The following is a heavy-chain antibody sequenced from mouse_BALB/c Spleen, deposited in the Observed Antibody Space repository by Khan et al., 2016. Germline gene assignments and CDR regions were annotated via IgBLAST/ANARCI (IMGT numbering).Heavy chain of an antibody. CDR2: IINGGGTT. CDR1: GIAFSNYD. V-gene: IGHV5-12-1*01. D-gene: IGHD2-14*01. Sequence: EVELVESGGGLVKPGGSLKLSCAASGIAFSNYDMSWVRQTPEKRLEWVAYIINGGGTTYYPETVKGRFTISRDNAKNHLYLQMTSLKSEDTAMYFCATRCYYRYDEGVGYWGRGTLVTVSA. CDR3: ATRCYYRYDEGVGY. J-gene: IGHJ3*01.